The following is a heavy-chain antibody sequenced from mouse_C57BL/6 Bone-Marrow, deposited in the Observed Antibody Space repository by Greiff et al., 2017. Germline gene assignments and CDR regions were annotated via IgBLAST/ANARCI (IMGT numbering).Heavy chain of an antibody. J-gene: IGHJ1*03. CDR2: IRNKANNHAT. CDR1: GFTFSDAW. V-gene: IGHV6-6*01. Sequence: EVQLKESGGGLVQPGGSMKLSCAASGFTFSDAWMDWVRQSPEKGLEWVAEIRNKANNHATYYAESVKGRFTISRDDSKSSVYLHMNSLRAEDTGIYCCTRGPPYGSSPLDFDGWGTGTTVTVSS. D-gene: IGHD1-1*01. CDR3: TRGPPYGSSPLDFDG.